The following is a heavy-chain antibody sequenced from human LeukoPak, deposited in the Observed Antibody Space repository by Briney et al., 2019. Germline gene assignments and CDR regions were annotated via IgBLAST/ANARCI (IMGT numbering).Heavy chain of an antibody. V-gene: IGHV3-72*01. Sequence: GGSLRLSCAASGFTFSSYAMSWVRQAPGKGLEWVGRSRSKDHGYITEYAPSVKGRFTISRDESKNSLYLQMNSLKIDDTAVYFCARDRSGSYSWDYWGQGTLVTVSS. CDR3: ARDRSGSYSWDY. J-gene: IGHJ4*02. CDR1: GFTFSSYA. CDR2: SRSKDHGYIT. D-gene: IGHD1-26*01.